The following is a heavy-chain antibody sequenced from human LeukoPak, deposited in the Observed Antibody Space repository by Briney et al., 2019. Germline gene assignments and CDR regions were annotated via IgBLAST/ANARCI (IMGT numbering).Heavy chain of an antibody. CDR2: ISSSGSTI. CDR1: GFTFSSYE. D-gene: IGHD2-15*01. CDR3: AREWIVGDDAFDV. J-gene: IGHJ3*01. Sequence: GGFLRLSCAASGFTFSSYEMNWVRQAPGKGLEWVSYISSSGSTIYYADSVKGRFTISRDNAKNSLYLQMHSLRAEDTAVYYCAREWIVGDDAFDVWGQGTMATVSS. V-gene: IGHV3-48*03.